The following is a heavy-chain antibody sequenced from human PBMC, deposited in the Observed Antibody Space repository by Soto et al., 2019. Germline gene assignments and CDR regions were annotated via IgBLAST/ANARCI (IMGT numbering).Heavy chain of an antibody. D-gene: IGHD5-18*01. J-gene: IGHJ4*02. Sequence: VASVKVSCKASGYTFTDYYMHWVRQAPGQGLEWMGWINPISGGTDYAQKFQGRVTMTRDTSITTAYLDLSSLRSDDTAMYYCAGAPTASWFDYWGQGTLVTVSS. CDR3: AGAPTASWFDY. CDR1: GYTFTDYY. V-gene: IGHV1-2*02. CDR2: INPISGGT.